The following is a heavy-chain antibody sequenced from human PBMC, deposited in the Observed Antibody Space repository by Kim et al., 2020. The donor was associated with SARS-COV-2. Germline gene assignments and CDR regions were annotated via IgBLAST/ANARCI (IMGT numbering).Heavy chain of an antibody. Sequence: GGSLRLSCTASGFTFDDYAMSWVRQAPGKGLEWVGFIRGKAYGGTTEYAASVKGRFTISRDDSKSIAYLQMNSLKTEDTAVYYCTRAEWLRDGDYFDYWGQGTLVTVSS. V-gene: IGHV3-49*04. CDR3: TRAEWLRDGDYFDY. D-gene: IGHD3-3*01. CDR2: IRGKAYGGTT. J-gene: IGHJ4*02. CDR1: GFTFDDYA.